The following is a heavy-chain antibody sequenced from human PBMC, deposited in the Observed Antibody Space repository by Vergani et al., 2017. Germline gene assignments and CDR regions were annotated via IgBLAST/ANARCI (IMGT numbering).Heavy chain of an antibody. D-gene: IGHD5-18*01. CDR3: AREIQLWLLASGAFDI. V-gene: IGHV4-59*01. J-gene: IGHJ3*02. CDR1: GGSISSYY. CDR2: IYYSGST. Sequence: QVQLQESGPGLVKPSETLSLTCTVSGGSISSYYWSWIRQPPGKGLAWIGYIYYSGSTNYNPSLKSRVTISVDTSKNQFSLKLSSVTAADTSVYYCAREIQLWLLASGAFDIWGQGTMVTVSS.